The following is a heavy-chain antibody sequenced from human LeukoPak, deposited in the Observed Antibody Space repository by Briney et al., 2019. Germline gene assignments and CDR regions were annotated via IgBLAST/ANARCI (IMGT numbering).Heavy chain of an antibody. D-gene: IGHD5-18*01. V-gene: IGHV3-23*01. CDR1: GLTFSSHD. CDR2: ISGSGGST. CDR3: ASRQGGYSYAQRAFDY. Sequence: GGSLRLSCAASGLTFSSHDMNWVRQAPGKGLEWVSAISGSGGSTYYADSVKGRFTISRDNSKNTLYLQMNSLRAEDTAVYYCASRQGGYSYAQRAFDYWGQGTLVTVSS. J-gene: IGHJ4*02.